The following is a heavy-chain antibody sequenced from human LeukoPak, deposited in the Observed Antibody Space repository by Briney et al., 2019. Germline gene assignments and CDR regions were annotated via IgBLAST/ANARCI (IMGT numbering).Heavy chain of an antibody. Sequence: GGSLRLPCAASGFTFRSYAMTWVRQAPGKGLEWVSSISGSGVSTYYADSVEGRFTISRDNSKNTLYLQMNSLRAEDTAVYYCAKLRGDGYNSFDCWGQGTLVTVSS. CDR3: AKLRGDGYNSFDC. V-gene: IGHV3-23*01. D-gene: IGHD5-24*01. CDR2: ISGSGVST. CDR1: GFTFRSYA. J-gene: IGHJ4*02.